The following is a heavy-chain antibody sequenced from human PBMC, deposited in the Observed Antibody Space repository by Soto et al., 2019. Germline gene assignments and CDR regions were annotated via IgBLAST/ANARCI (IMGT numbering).Heavy chain of an antibody. D-gene: IGHD1-26*01. CDR2: IWYDGSNK. J-gene: IGHJ4*02. CDR3: ARGAITDFHFDY. CDR1: GFTFSSYG. V-gene: IGHV3-33*01. Sequence: PGGSLRLSCAASGFTFSSYGMHWVRQAPGKGLEWVAVIWYDGSNKYYADSVKGRFTISRDNSKNTLYLQMNSLRAEDTAVYYRARGAITDFHFDYWGQGTLVTVSS.